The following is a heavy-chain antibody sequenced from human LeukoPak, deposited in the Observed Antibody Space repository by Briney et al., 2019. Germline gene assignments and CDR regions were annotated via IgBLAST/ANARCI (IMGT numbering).Heavy chain of an antibody. V-gene: IGHV3-30*02. CDR1: GFTFSSYG. D-gene: IGHD5-18*01. Sequence: GGSLRLSCAASGFTFSSYGMHWVRQAPGKGLEWVAFIRYDGSNKYYADSVKGRFTIYRYNSKNTMYLHRKRLRAEATALCYCATGSYGYTFDYWGQGTLVTVSS. J-gene: IGHJ4*02. CDR2: IRYDGSNK. CDR3: ATGSYGYTFDY.